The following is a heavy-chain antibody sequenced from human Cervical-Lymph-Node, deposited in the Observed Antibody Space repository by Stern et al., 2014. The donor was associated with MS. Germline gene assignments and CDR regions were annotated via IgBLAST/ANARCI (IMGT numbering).Heavy chain of an antibody. CDR2: ISGSRSAI. Sequence: EVQLVESGGGLVQPGGSLRLSCAASGFIFRNYGMNWVRQAPGQGLEWVAYISGSRSAIFYADSVKGRISVSRDNAKNSLHLQMTSLRDEDTAVYYCARDHYDYIWGSYRYTENFFDFWGQGTLVTVSP. CDR3: ARDHYDYIWGSYRYTENFFDF. J-gene: IGHJ4*02. CDR1: GFIFRNYG. D-gene: IGHD3-16*02. V-gene: IGHV3-48*02.